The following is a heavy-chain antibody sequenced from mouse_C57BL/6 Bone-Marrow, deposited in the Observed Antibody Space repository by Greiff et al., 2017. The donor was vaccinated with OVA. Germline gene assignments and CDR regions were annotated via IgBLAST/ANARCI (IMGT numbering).Heavy chain of an antibody. V-gene: IGHV14-4*01. CDR3: TTAY. Sequence: VQLQQSGAELVRPGASVKLSCTASGFNIKDDYMHWVKQRPEQGLEWIGWIDPENGDTEYASNFQGKATITADTSSNTAYLQLSSLTSEDPAVYYCTTAYWGQGTTLTVSS. CDR2: IDPENGDT. CDR1: GFNIKDDY. J-gene: IGHJ2*01.